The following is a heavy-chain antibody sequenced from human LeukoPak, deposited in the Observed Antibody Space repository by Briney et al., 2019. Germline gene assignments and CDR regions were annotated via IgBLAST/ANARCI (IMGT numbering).Heavy chain of an antibody. CDR3: AKDWSHFGSGSGSYFDY. CDR2: ISYDGSNK. CDR1: GFTFSSYG. D-gene: IGHD1-26*01. Sequence: PGGSLRLSCAASGFTFSSYGMHWVRQAPGKGLEWVAVISYDGSNKYYADSVKGRFTISRDNSKNTLYLQMNSLRAEDTAVYYCAKDWSHFGSGSGSYFDYWGQGTLVTVSS. J-gene: IGHJ4*02. V-gene: IGHV3-30*18.